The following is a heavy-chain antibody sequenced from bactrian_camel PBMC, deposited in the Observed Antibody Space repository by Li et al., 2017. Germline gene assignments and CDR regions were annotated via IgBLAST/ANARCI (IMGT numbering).Heavy chain of an antibody. V-gene: IGHV3S1*01. J-gene: IGHJ6*01. CDR3: ATSIMPRRPTLATSRAFGY. CDR2: IYNRGGTT. CDR1: GFAFSSWW. Sequence: HVQLVESGGGLVQPGGSLRLSCEASGFAFSSWWMYWVRQGPGKGLEWVSTIYNRGGTTYYADSVKGRFTSSRDDAKYTMYLQMNSLKPEDTALYYCATSIMPRRPTLATSRAFGYWGQGTQVTVS. D-gene: IGHD4*01.